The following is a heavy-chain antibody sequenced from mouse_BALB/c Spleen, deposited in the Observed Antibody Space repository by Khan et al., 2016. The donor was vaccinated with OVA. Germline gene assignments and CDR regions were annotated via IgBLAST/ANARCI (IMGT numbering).Heavy chain of an antibody. CDR2: INPTFGYT. CDR1: GYTFTTYW. J-gene: IGHJ2*01. V-gene: IGHV1-7*01. CDR3: TRDRIDY. Sequence: QIQLVQSGAELAKPGASVKMSCKASGYTFTTYWMHWIKQRPGKGLEWIGYINPTFGYTDYNEKFKDRATLSEDKSTSTAYMQLTSLTSEDSAIYYCTRDRIDYWGQGTTLTVSS.